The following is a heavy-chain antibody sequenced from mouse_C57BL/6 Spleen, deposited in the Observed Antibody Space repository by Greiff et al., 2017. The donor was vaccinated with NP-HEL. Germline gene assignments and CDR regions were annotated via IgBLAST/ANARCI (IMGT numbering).Heavy chain of an antibody. CDR2: IHPNSGST. CDR3: ASSTGQYYFDY. V-gene: IGHV1-64*01. J-gene: IGHJ2*01. CDR1: GYTFTSYW. D-gene: IGHD2-1*01. Sequence: QVQLQQPGAELVKPGASVKLSCKASGYTFTSYWMHWVKQRPGQGLEWIGMIHPNSGSTNYNEKFKSKATLTVDKSSSTAYMQLSSLTSEDSAVYYCASSTGQYYFDYWGQGTTLTVSS.